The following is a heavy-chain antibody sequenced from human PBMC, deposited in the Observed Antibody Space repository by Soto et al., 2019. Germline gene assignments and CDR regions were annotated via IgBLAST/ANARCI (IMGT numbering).Heavy chain of an antibody. V-gene: IGHV3-49*04. Sequence: PGGSLRLSCTASGFTFGDYAMSWVRHAPGKGLEWVGFIRSKAYGGTTEYAASVKGRFTISRDDSKSIAYLQMNSLKTEDTAVYYCTRDLGGDYGLWDYWGQATLVTVSS. CDR3: TRDLGGDYGLWDY. J-gene: IGHJ4*02. CDR1: GFTFGDYA. D-gene: IGHD4-17*01. CDR2: IRSKAYGGTT.